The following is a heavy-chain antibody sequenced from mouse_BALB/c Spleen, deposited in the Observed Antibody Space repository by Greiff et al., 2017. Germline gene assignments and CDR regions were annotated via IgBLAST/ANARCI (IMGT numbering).Heavy chain of an antibody. D-gene: IGHD2-1*01. CDR2: ISSGGSYT. CDR3: ARQERGNYVFYAMDY. J-gene: IGHJ4*01. Sequence: EVQGVESGGDLVKPGGSLKLSCAASGFTFSSYGMSWVRQTPDKRLEWVATISSGGSYTYYPDSVKGRFTISRDNAKNTLYLQMSSLKSEDTAMYYCARQERGNYVFYAMDYWGQGTSVTVSS. CDR1: GFTFSSYG. V-gene: IGHV5-6*01.